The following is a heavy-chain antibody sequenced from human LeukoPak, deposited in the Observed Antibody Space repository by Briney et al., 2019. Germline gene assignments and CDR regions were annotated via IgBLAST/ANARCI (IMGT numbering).Heavy chain of an antibody. J-gene: IGHJ6*01. D-gene: IGHD5-18*01. CDR2: SSSSDSTK. Sequence: GGSLRLSCAASGFTFSSYSMNWVRQAPGKGLEWVSYSSSSDSTKYYADSVKGRFTISRDNAKNSLFLQMNSLRDEDTAVYYCARVTDTAMDYFYGMDVWGQGTTVTVCS. CDR1: GFTFSSYS. V-gene: IGHV3-48*02. CDR3: ARVTDTAMDYFYGMDV.